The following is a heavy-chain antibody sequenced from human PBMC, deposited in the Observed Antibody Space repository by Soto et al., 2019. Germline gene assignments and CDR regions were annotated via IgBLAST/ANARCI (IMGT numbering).Heavy chain of an antibody. CDR3: ARDPYYDFWSGSPSYGMDF. D-gene: IGHD3-3*01. V-gene: IGHV4-34*01. J-gene: IGHJ6*02. Sequence: ASETLSLTCAVYGGSFSGYYWSWIRQPPGKGLEWIGEINHSGSTNYNPSLKSRVTISVDTSKNQFSLKLSSVTAADTAVYYCARDPYYDFWSGSPSYGMDFWGQGTTVTVSS. CDR2: INHSGST. CDR1: GGSFSGYY.